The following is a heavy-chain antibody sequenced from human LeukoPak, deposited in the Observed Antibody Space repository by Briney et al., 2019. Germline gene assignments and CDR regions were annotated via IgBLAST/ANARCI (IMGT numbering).Heavy chain of an antibody. Sequence: GGSLRLSCAASRFSFSSYNMNWVRQAPGKGLEWVSYIGTSNTKYYADSAKGRFTISRDNGKNSVYLQMSSLRSEDTAVYYCARDGWYSGYDFDSSGQGTLVTVSS. CDR1: RFSFSSYN. D-gene: IGHD5-12*01. J-gene: IGHJ4*02. V-gene: IGHV3-48*01. CDR2: IGTSNTK. CDR3: ARDGWYSGYDFDS.